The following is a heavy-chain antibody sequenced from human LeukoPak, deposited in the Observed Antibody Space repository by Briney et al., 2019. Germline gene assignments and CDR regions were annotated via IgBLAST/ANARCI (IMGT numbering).Heavy chain of an antibody. CDR3: ARDQYSYGLLSFDY. D-gene: IGHD5-18*01. CDR2: FYHSGST. CDR1: GGSISSGGYY. Sequence: SETLSLTCTVSGGSISSGGYYWNWIRQPPGKGLEWIGYFYHSGSTNHNPSLKSRVTISVDTSKNQFSLKLSSVTAADTAVYYCARDQYSYGLLSFDYWGQGTLVTVSS. J-gene: IGHJ4*02. V-gene: IGHV4-30-2*01.